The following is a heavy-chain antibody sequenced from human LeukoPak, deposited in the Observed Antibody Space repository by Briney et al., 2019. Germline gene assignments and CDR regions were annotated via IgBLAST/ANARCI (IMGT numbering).Heavy chain of an antibody. V-gene: IGHV3-9*01. J-gene: IGHJ3*02. D-gene: IGHD3-10*01. CDR1: GFTFDDYA. CDR2: ISGNSVSI. CDR3: AKAYYGSGSYYNDDAFDI. Sequence: GGSLRLSCAASGFTFDDYAMHWVRQAPGKGLEWVSGISGNSVSIGYADSVKGRFTISRDNAKNSLYLQMNSLRAEDTALYYCAKAYYGSGSYYNDDAFDIWGQGTMVTVSS.